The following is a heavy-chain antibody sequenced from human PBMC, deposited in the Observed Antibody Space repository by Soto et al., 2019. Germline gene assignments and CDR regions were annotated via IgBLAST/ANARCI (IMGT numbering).Heavy chain of an antibody. CDR1: GGSISSYY. Sequence: LSLTCTVPGGSISSYYWSWIRQPAGKGLEWIGRIYTSGSTNYSPSLKSRVTMSVDTSKNQFSLKLSSVTAADTAVYYCARLLLWFGEPNDAFGIWGKGTMVTVSS. V-gene: IGHV4-4*07. D-gene: IGHD3-10*01. CDR2: IYTSGST. J-gene: IGHJ3*02. CDR3: ARLLLWFGEPNDAFGI.